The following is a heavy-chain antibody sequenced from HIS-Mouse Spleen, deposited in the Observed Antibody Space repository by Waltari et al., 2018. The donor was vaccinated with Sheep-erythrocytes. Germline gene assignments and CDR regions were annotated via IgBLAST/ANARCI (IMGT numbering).Heavy chain of an antibody. Sequence: QVQLVESGGGVVQPGRSLRLPCAASGLPFSSYGMHWVRQAPGKGLEWVAVISYDGSNKYYADSVKGRFTISRDNSKNTLYLQMNSLRAEDTAVYYCAKDRRGFWDYWGQGTLVTVSS. V-gene: IGHV3-30*18. CDR2: ISYDGSNK. CDR1: GLPFSSYG. D-gene: IGHD3-10*01. J-gene: IGHJ4*02. CDR3: AKDRRGFWDY.